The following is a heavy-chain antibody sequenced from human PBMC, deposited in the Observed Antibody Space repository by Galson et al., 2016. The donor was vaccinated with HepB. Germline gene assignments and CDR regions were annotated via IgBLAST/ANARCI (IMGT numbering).Heavy chain of an antibody. V-gene: IGHV6-1*01. Sequence: CAISGDSVSSNSVAWNWIRQSPSRGLEWLGRTYYRSKWYNHHAVSVRGSKTNDTNKSKNQYTLHLDSVTPEDTAVYYCASWDHEFGYLGYWGQGTLVTVSS. CDR2: TYYRSKWYN. D-gene: IGHD3-3*01. J-gene: IGHJ4*02. CDR3: ASWDHEFGYLGY. CDR1: GDSVSSNSVA.